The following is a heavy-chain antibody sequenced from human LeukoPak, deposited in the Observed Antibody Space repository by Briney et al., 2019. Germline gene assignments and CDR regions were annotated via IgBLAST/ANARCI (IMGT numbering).Heavy chain of an antibody. CDR3: ASHTGGNLDAFDR. V-gene: IGHV4-39*01. Sequence: PGGSLRLSCAASGFTFSSPTMNWVRQPPGNELKWIGSIYYSGSTYYNPSIMSRDTISVDTSKTQLSLKLNSVTAADTAVYYCASHTGGNLDAFDRWAKGQWSASLQ. J-gene: IGHJ3*01. CDR1: GFTFSSPTMN. D-gene: IGHD4-23*01. CDR2: IYYSGST.